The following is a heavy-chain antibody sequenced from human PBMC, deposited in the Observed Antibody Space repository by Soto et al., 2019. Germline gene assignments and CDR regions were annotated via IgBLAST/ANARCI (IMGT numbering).Heavy chain of an antibody. V-gene: IGHV3-23*01. CDR1: GFTFSSYA. CDR3: ANLPPPDYDILTGYSIERYYYYGMDV. J-gene: IGHJ6*02. D-gene: IGHD3-9*01. Sequence: GWSLRLSCAASGFTFSSYAMSWVRQAPGKGLEWVSAISGSGGSTYYADSVKGRFTISRDNSKNTLYLQMNSLRAEDTAVYYCANLPPPDYDILTGYSIERYYYYGMDVWGQGTTVTVSS. CDR2: ISGSGGST.